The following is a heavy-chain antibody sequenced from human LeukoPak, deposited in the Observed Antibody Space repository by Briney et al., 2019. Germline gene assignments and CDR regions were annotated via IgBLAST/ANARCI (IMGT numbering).Heavy chain of an antibody. CDR3: AKEHIAAAGDY. Sequence: PGGSLRLSCAASGFTFSTYGMHWVRQAPGKGLEWVAVISYAGSNKYYADSVRGRFTISRDNSKNTLYLQMNSLRAEDTAVYYCAKEHIAAAGDYWGQGTLVTVSS. CDR1: GFTFSTYG. CDR2: ISYAGSNK. J-gene: IGHJ4*02. V-gene: IGHV3-30*18. D-gene: IGHD6-13*01.